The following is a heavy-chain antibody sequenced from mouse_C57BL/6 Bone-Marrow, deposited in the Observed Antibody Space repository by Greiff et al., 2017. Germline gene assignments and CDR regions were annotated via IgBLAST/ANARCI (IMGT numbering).Heavy chain of an antibody. J-gene: IGHJ1*03. CDR1: GYTFTNYW. Sequence: QVQLQQSGAELVRPGTSVKMSCKASGYTFTNYWIGWAKQRPGHGLEWIGDIYPGGGYTNYNEKFKGKATLTADKSSSTAYMQFSSLTSEDSAIYDCARDYGSSTSGVPYWYFDVWGTGTTVTVSS. D-gene: IGHD1-1*01. CDR2: IYPGGGYT. CDR3: ARDYGSSTSGVPYWYFDV. V-gene: IGHV1-63*01.